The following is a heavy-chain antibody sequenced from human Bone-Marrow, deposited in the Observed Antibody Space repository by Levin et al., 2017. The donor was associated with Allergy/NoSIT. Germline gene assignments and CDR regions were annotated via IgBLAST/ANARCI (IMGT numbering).Heavy chain of an antibody. Sequence: GESLKISCKTSGYTFLTYWIGWVRQVPGKGPEWMGIIYPADSDTKYSPSFQGQVTISADRSTSTAYLQWSSLKASDTAMYLWSRTHGTKCPFDYWGRGTLVTVSS. J-gene: IGHJ4*02. CDR1: GYTFLTYW. V-gene: IGHV5-51*01. CDR3: SRTHGTKCPFDY. CDR2: IYPADSDT. D-gene: IGHD5/OR15-5a*01.